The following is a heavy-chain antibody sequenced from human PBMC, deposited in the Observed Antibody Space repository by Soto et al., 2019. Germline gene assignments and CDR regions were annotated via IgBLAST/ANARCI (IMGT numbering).Heavy chain of an antibody. D-gene: IGHD2-2*01. CDR3: ARGATSNTQPSDY. V-gene: IGHV3-53*02. CDR2: IYTGGGT. CDR1: GFTVSSRH. J-gene: IGHJ4*02. Sequence: EVQLVETGGGLIQPGGSLRLSCAASGFTVSSRHMSWVRQAPGKGLEWVSVIYTGGGTFYADSVKGRFAISRDNTDNTLYLQMNSLRAEDTAVYYCARGATSNTQPSDYWGRGTLVTVSS.